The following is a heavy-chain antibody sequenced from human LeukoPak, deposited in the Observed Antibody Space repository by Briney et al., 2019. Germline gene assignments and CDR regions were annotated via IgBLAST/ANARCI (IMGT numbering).Heavy chain of an antibody. V-gene: IGHV5-51*01. D-gene: IGHD3-22*01. CDR3: ARSDYYDSSGYYRRPEYFQH. Sequence: GESLKISCKGSGYSFTSYWIGWVRQMPGKGLEWMGIIYPGDSDTRYSPSFQGQVTISADKSISTAYLQWSSLKASDTAMYYCARSDYYDSSGYYRRPEYFQHWGQGTLVTVSS. CDR2: IYPGDSDT. CDR1: GYSFTSYW. J-gene: IGHJ1*01.